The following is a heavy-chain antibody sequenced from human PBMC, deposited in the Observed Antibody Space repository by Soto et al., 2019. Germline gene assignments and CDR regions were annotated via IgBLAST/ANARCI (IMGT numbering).Heavy chain of an antibody. D-gene: IGHD2-15*01. CDR1: GFTFSTYA. V-gene: IGHV3-23*01. CDR2: ISGGGGSI. CDR3: ARRDCSGGTCYSNIDY. Sequence: EVQLLESGGGLVQPGGSLRLSCAASGFTFSTYAMSWVRQAPGKGLEWVSDISGGGGSIVYTDSVKGQFTISRYNSQKTLYLQMNSLRAEDTAVYYCARRDCSGGTCYSNIDYWGQGTLVTVSS. J-gene: IGHJ4*02.